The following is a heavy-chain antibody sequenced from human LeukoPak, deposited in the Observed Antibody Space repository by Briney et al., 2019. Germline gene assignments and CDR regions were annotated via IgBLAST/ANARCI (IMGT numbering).Heavy chain of an antibody. D-gene: IGHD2-2*01. CDR1: GYSISSGYY. Sequence: PSETLSLTCTVSGYSISSGYYWGWIRQPPGKGLEWIGSIYHSGSTYYNPSLKSRVTISVDTSKNQFSLKLSSVTAADTAVYYCARGVVPAAITVDYWAREPWSPSPQ. CDR3: ARGVVPAAITVDY. V-gene: IGHV4-38-2*02. CDR2: IYHSGST. J-gene: IGHJ4*02.